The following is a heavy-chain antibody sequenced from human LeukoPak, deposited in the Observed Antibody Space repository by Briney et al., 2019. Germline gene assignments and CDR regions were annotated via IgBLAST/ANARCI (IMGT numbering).Heavy chain of an antibody. D-gene: IGHD1-26*01. CDR1: GFTFSRYG. Sequence: GGSLRLSCAASGFTFSRYGMSWVRQAPGKGLEWVSAISGSGGSTYYADSVKGRFTISRDKSKKTLYLHMNSLRSEDTAVSHFAKESYYDSTGPQYWGQGTLVTVSS. CDR3: AKESYYDSTGPQY. V-gene: IGHV3-23*01. J-gene: IGHJ4*02. CDR2: ISGSGGST.